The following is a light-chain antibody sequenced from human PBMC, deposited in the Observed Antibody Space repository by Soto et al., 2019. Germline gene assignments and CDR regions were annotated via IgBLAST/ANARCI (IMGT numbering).Light chain of an antibody. V-gene: IGKV3-15*01. CDR3: QQFSSYPLT. CDR2: GAS. CDR1: QSISYT. J-gene: IGKJ4*01. Sequence: EIVMTQSPATLSVSPGGRATLSCRASQSISYTLAWYQQKPGQAPRLLIHGASTRATGFPARFSGSGSGTDFTLTISRLEPEDFAVYYCQQFSSYPLTFGGGTKVDIK.